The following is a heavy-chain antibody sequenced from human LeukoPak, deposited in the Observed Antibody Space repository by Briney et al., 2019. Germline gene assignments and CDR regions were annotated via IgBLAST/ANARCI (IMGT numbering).Heavy chain of an antibody. CDR1: GYSISSGYY. D-gene: IGHD1-14*01. CDR3: ARTVYYYYMDV. CDR2: IYHSGST. J-gene: IGHJ6*03. V-gene: IGHV4-38-2*02. Sequence: SETLSLTCTVSGYSISSGYYWGWIRQPPGKGLEWIGSIYHSGSTYYNPSLKSRVTISVDTSKNQFSLKLSSVTAADTAVYYCARTVYYYYMDVWGKGTTVTVSS.